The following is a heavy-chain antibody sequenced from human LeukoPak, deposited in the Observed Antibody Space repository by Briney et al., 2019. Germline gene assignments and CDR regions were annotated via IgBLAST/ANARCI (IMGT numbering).Heavy chain of an antibody. D-gene: IGHD3-16*01. V-gene: IGHV4-59*08. CDR1: GGSISGYY. CDR2: IHYTGGT. CDR3: ARHYTTVRGDCFDP. Sequence: SETLSLTWAVAGGSISGYYWSWVRQPPGKGLEWIGYIHYTGGTSYSPSLKSRVTFSVDASKNHVSLRLSSVTAADTAMYYCARHYTTVRGDCFDPWGPGTLVIVSS. J-gene: IGHJ5*02.